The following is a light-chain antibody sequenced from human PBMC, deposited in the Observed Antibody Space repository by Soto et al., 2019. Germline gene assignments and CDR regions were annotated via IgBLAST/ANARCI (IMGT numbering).Light chain of an antibody. CDR1: SSDVGGYNY. Sequence: QSALTQPASVSGSPGQSITISCTGTSSDVGGYNYVSWYQQQPGKAPKLMIYEVSNRPSGVSNRFSGSKSGNTASLTISGLQDEDEADYYCSSYTSSSIDYVFGTGTKLTVL. CDR2: EVS. CDR3: SSYTSSSIDYV. J-gene: IGLJ1*01. V-gene: IGLV2-14*01.